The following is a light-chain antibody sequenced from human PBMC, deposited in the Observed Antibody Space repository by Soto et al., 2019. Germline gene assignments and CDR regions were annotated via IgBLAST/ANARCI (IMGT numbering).Light chain of an antibody. J-gene: IGLJ2*01. Sequence: QAVVTQEPTLTVSPGGTVTLTCASSTGAVTSGHYPNWFQQKPGQAPRTLIYSTSKKHSWTPARVSGSLLGGKAALTLSGVQPEDEAEYYCLLYYGGAQPAVFGGGTKLTVL. CDR1: TGAVTSGHY. CDR3: LLYYGGAQPAV. V-gene: IGLV7-43*01. CDR2: STS.